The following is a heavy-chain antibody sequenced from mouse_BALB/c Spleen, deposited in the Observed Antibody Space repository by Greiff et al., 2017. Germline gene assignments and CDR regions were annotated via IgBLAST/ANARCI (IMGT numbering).Heavy chain of an antibody. J-gene: IGHJ2*01. D-gene: IGHD1-2*01. CDR2: ISSGGGNT. CDR3: ASHYYGYLYYFDY. V-gene: IGHV5-9*03. Sequence: EVQGVESGGGLVKPGGSLKLSCAASGFTFSSYTMSWVRQTPEKRLEWVATISSGGGNTYYPDSVKGRFTISRDNAKNNLYLQMSSLRSEDTALYYCASHYYGYLYYFDYWGQGTTLTVSS. CDR1: GFTFSSYT.